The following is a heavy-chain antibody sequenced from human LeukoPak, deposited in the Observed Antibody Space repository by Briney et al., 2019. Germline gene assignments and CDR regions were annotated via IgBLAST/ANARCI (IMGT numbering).Heavy chain of an antibody. V-gene: IGHV1-18*01. CDR3: ARGYLGSGWQNYYYYGMDV. Sequence: GASVKVSCKASGYTFTSYGISWMRQAPGQGLEWMGWISAYNGNTNYAQKLQGRVTMTTDTSTSTAYMELRSLRSDDTAVYYCARGYLGSGWQNYYYYGMDVWGQGTTVTVSS. CDR2: ISAYNGNT. J-gene: IGHJ6*02. CDR1: GYTFTSYG. D-gene: IGHD6-19*01.